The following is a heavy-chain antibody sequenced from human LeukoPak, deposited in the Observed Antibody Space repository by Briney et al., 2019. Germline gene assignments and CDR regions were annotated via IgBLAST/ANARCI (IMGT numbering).Heavy chain of an antibody. D-gene: IGHD3/OR15-3a*01. CDR3: ASGPFDFLTDYLYYFDY. CDR2: IYYSGSA. V-gene: IGHV4-39*01. J-gene: IGHJ4*02. CDR1: GGSISSRSYY. Sequence: PSETLSLTCAVSGGSISSRSYYWGWIRQPPGKGLEWIGTIYYSGSAYYNPSLKSRVTISVDTSKNHFSLKLSSVTAADTAVYYCASGPFDFLTDYLYYFDYWGQGTLVTVSS.